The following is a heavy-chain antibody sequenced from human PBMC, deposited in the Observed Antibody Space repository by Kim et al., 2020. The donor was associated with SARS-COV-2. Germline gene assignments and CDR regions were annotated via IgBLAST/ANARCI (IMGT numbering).Heavy chain of an antibody. CDR1: GFTFSDYY. Sequence: GGSLRLSCAASGFTFSDYYMSWIRQAPGKGLEWVSYISSSSSYTNYADSVKGRFTISRDNAKNSLYLQMNSLRAEDTAVYYCARVSGQWLVIYWYFDLRGRGTLVTVSS. J-gene: IGHJ2*01. CDR2: ISSSSSYT. CDR3: ARVSGQWLVIYWYFDL. V-gene: IGHV3-11*06. D-gene: IGHD6-19*01.